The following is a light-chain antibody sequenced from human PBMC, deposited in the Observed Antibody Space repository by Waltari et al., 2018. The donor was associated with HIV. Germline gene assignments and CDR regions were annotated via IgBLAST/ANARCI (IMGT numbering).Light chain of an antibody. J-gene: IGLJ2*01. V-gene: IGLV1-47*01. Sequence: SVLTQPPSASGTPRQRVTLSCSGSTSNIGSTYVLWYQHRPWTPPKLRIHRNDQRPSGVPDRFSASTSGTSASLAISGLRSEDEADYYCVAWDDSLRGVLFGGGTKVAVL. CDR2: RND. CDR1: TSNIGSTY. CDR3: VAWDDSLRGVL.